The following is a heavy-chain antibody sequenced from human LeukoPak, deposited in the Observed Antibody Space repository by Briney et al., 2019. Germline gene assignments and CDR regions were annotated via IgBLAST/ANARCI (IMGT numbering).Heavy chain of an antibody. Sequence: RVASVKVSCKASGGTFSSYAISWVRQAPGQGLEWVGGITPFFGTANYAQKFQGRVTITAVESTSTAYMEPSSLRSEDTAVYYCARDCTEVPWGQGTLVTVSS. CDR3: ARDCTEVP. J-gene: IGHJ5*02. V-gene: IGHV1-69*13. CDR1: GGTFSSYA. CDR2: ITPFFGTA.